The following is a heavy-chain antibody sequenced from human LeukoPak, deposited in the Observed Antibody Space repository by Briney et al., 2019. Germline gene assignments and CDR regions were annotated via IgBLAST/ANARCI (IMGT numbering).Heavy chain of an antibody. CDR2: IYSGGTT. CDR1: GFTVSSNY. J-gene: IGHJ4*02. CDR3: ARGRVGPYPGTYY. V-gene: IGHV3-66*01. D-gene: IGHD1-26*01. Sequence: PGGSLRLSCAASGFTVSSNYMSWVRQAPGKGLEWVSVIYSGGTTYYADSVKGRFTISRDNSYNTLYLQMNSLRDEDTAVYYCARGRVGPYPGTYYWGQGTLVTVSS.